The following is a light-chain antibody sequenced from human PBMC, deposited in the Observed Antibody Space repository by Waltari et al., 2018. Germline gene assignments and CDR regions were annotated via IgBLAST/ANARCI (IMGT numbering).Light chain of an antibody. CDR2: DVS. J-gene: IGLJ3*02. CDR3: CSYAGSYTWV. Sequence: QSALTQPRSVSGSPGQSVTISCTGTSSNVRVYNYVSWYQQHPGKAPKVMIYDVSKRPSGVPDRYSGSKSGNTASLTISGLQTEDEADYYCCSYAGSYTWVFGGGTRLTVL. V-gene: IGLV2-11*01. CDR1: SSNVRVYNY.